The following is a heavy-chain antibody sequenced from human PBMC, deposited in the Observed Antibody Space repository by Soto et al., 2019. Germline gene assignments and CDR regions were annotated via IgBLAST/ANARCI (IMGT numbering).Heavy chain of an antibody. CDR2: IYSGGST. J-gene: IGHJ3*02. CDR3: ARGGYDYIWGSYRHDAFDI. Sequence: GGSLRLSCAASAFTVSSNYMSWVRQAPGKGLEWVSVIYSGGSTYYADSVKGRFTISRDNSKNTLYLQMNSLRAEDTAVYYCARGGYDYIWGSYRHDAFDIWGQGTMVTVSS. V-gene: IGHV3-66*01. CDR1: AFTVSSNY. D-gene: IGHD3-16*02.